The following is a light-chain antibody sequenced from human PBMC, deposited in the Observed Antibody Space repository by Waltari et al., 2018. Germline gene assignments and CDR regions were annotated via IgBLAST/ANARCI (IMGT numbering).Light chain of an antibody. J-gene: IGKJ2*03. Sequence: ETVMTQSPATLSLSPGERATFSCRPSQSVSSNLAWYQQKPGQTPRLLIYGASSRATGIPDRFSGSGSGTDFTLTISSLEPEDVGVYYCLQRSNWPHSFGQGTKVEIK. CDR3: LQRSNWPHS. CDR2: GAS. CDR1: QSVSSN. V-gene: IGKV3D-15*01.